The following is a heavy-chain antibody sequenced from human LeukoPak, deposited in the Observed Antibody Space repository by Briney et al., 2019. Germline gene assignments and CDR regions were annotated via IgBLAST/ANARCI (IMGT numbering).Heavy chain of an antibody. CDR2: IYPGDSDT. D-gene: IGHD3-3*01. Sequence: GGSLRLSCKGSGYTFSSYWIGWVRQMPGKGLEWMGIIYPGDSDTRYSPSLQGQVTISVDTSIGTAYLQWSSLKASDTAIYYCARQCDFRLDYWGQGTLVTVSS. V-gene: IGHV5-51*01. CDR1: GYTFSSYW. CDR3: ARQCDFRLDY. J-gene: IGHJ4*01.